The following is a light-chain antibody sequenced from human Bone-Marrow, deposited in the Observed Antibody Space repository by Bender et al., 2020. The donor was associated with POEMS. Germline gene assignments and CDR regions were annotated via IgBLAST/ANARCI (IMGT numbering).Light chain of an antibody. CDR1: SSDVGAYNY. Sequence: QSALTQPASVSGSPGQSITISCTGTSSDVGAYNYVSWYQQHPGKAPKLLIFDVTKRPSGVPDRFSGSKSGNAASLTISGLQAEDEADYYCSSYTRSNTVVFGGGTKVTVL. V-gene: IGLV2-14*03. CDR2: DVT. CDR3: SSYTRSNTVV. J-gene: IGLJ3*02.